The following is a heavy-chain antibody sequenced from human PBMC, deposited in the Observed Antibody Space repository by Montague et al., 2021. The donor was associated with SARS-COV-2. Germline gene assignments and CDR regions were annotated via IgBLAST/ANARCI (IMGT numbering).Heavy chain of an antibody. D-gene: IGHD2-15*01. CDR1: GYPFSSHW. V-gene: IGHV5-51*01. CDR3: GRHPRHCSGGICKSGEHDVFDI. CDR2: IYPGDSET. J-gene: IGHJ3*02. Sequence: QSGAEVKKPGESLKISCKTSGYPFSSHWIGWVRQLPGKGLEWMGIIYPGDSETKYSPSFQGRVTISADKSTSTAYLQWSSLKASDTAVFYCGRHPRHCSGGICKSGEHDVFDIWGQGAAVTVSS.